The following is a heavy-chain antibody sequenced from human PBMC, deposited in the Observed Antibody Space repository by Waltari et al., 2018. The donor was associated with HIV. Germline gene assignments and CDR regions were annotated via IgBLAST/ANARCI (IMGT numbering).Heavy chain of an antibody. Sequence: QVQLVQSGAEVKKPGSSVKVSCKASGGTFSSYATSWVRPAPGQGLEWMGGIIPIFGTANYAQKFQGRVTITADESTSTAYMELSSLRSEDTAVYYCARAGSYGGSYFFDYWGQGTLVTVSS. V-gene: IGHV1-69*01. D-gene: IGHD1-26*01. J-gene: IGHJ4*02. CDR2: IIPIFGTA. CDR1: GGTFSSYA. CDR3: ARAGSYGGSYFFDY.